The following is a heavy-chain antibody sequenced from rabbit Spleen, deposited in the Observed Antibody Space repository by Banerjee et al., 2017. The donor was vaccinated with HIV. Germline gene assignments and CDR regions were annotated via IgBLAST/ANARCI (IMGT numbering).Heavy chain of an antibody. CDR1: GFSFNSGYD. CDR2: IDTGDGDT. D-gene: IGHD1-1*01. Sequence: QSLEESGGGLGKPGASLTLTCKASGFSFNSGYDICWVRQAPGKGLEWIACIDTGDGDTDYANWPKGRFTISKTSSTTVTLQMTSLTVADTATYFCARNYVNAFDPWGQGTLVTVS. V-gene: IGHV1S40*01. J-gene: IGHJ2*01. CDR3: ARNYVNAFDP.